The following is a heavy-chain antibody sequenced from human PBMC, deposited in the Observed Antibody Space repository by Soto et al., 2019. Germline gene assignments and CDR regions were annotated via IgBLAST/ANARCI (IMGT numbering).Heavy chain of an antibody. CDR1: GYSFTSYW. V-gene: IGHV5-10-1*01. J-gene: IGHJ6*02. Sequence: HGESRKISCKTAGYSFTSYWISWVRQMPGKGLEWMGRIDPSDSYTNYSPSFQGHVTISADKSISTAYLEWSSLKASDTAMYYCARLINSWLVTVTRLGYGVDVWGPGTTVTVSS. CDR3: ARLINSWLVTVTRLGYGVDV. D-gene: IGHD1-7*01. CDR2: IDPSDSYT.